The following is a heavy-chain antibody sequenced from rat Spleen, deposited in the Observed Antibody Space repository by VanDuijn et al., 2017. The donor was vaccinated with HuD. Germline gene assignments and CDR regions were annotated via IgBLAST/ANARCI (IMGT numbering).Heavy chain of an antibody. D-gene: IGHD1-1*01. CDR3: TRLYYSNWFAY. J-gene: IGHJ3*01. CDR1: GFTFSDYF. CDR2: ISHDGRST. V-gene: IGHV5-29*01. Sequence: EVQLVESDGGLVQPGRSLKVSCSASGFTFSDYFMAWVRQAPTKGLEWVATISHDGRSTYYRDPEKGRFTISRDNAKSTLYLQMDSLRSEDTATYYCTRLYYSNWFAYWGQGTLVTVSS.